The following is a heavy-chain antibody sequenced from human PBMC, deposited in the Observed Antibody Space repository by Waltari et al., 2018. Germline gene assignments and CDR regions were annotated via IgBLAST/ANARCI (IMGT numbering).Heavy chain of an antibody. CDR1: GGSFSGYY. J-gene: IGHJ6*03. CDR3: ARAPSNYLHYYYYMDV. V-gene: IGHV4-34*01. D-gene: IGHD1-7*01. Sequence: QVQLQQWGAGLLKPSETLSLTCAVYGGSFSGYYWRWIRQPPGKGLEGIGEINHSGSTNYNPSLKSRVTISVDTSKNQFSLKLSSVTAADTAVYYCARAPSNYLHYYYYMDVWGKGTTVTVSS. CDR2: INHSGST.